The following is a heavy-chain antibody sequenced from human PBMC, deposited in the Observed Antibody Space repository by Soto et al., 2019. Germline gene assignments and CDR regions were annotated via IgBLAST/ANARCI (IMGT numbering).Heavy chain of an antibody. CDR2: IYYSGST. J-gene: IGHJ4*02. CDR3: ARESGSPDY. CDR1: GGSVSSGSYY. Sequence: PSETLSLTCTVSGGSVSSGSYYWSWIRQPPGKGLEWIGYIYYSGSTNYNPSLKSRVTISVDTSKNQFSLKLSSVTAADTAVYYCARESGSPDYWGQGTLVTVSS. V-gene: IGHV4-61*01. D-gene: IGHD1-26*01.